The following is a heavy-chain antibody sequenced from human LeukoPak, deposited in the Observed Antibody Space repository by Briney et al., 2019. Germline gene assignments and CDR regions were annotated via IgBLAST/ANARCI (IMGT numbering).Heavy chain of an antibody. D-gene: IGHD4-17*01. Sequence: GGSLRLSCTATGFTFGDYAVSWFRQAPGKGLGCVGFIRTRPYGGATQYAASVKGRFTISRDDSKSIAYLQMNSLKTEDTAVYYCTRDPYGDYARYFDYWGQGTLVTVSS. V-gene: IGHV3-49*03. CDR2: IRTRPYGGAT. CDR1: GFTFGDYA. CDR3: TRDPYGDYARYFDY. J-gene: IGHJ4*02.